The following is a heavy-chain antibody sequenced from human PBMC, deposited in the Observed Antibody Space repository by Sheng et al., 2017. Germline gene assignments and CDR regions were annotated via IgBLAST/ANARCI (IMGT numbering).Heavy chain of an antibody. J-gene: IGHJ6*01. CDR3: ARGPMGVLPNDYY. CDR2: LYSGGST. D-gene: IGHD1-26*01. V-gene: IGHV3-53*01. CDR1: GVSVSNNY. Sequence: EVQLVESGGGLTQPGGSLRLSCAVSGVSVSNNYMSWVRQAPGKGLEWVSVLYSGGSTFYADSVKGRFTISRDNSKNTLYLQMNSLRAEDTAVYYCARGPMGVLPNDYY.